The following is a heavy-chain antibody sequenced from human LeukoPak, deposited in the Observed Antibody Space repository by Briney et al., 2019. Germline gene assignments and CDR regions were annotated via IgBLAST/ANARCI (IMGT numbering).Heavy chain of an antibody. CDR3: AREYPKSIGWFGELFSTNYYYYYMDV. CDR2: MYHTGST. Sequence: PSETLSLTCTVSGYSMSSGHYWGWIRQPPERGLGWIGSMYHTGSTYYNPSLKSRVTISVDTSKNQFYLKLSSVTAADTAVYYCAREYPKSIGWFGELFSTNYYYYYMDVWGKGTTVTVSS. D-gene: IGHD3-10*01. V-gene: IGHV4-38-2*02. J-gene: IGHJ6*03. CDR1: GYSMSSGHY.